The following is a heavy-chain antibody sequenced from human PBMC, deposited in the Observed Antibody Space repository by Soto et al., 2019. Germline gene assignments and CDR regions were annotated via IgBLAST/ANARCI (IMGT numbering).Heavy chain of an antibody. CDR2: ITDSGGDT. Sequence: PGVSLRLSCVASGITFQSRAMSWVRQAPGEGLEWVSTITDSGGDTKYADSVRGRFTISRDNSRNTLYLQMSSLRAEDSAVYYCARGSEESYPGSRIFDLWGRGSLVTVSS. J-gene: IGHJ4*02. V-gene: IGHV3-23*01. CDR1: GITFQSRA. CDR3: ARGSEESYPGSRIFDL. D-gene: IGHD3-10*01.